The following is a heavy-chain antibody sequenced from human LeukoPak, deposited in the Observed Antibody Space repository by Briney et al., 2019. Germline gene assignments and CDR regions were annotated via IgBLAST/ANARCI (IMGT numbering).Heavy chain of an antibody. CDR1: GGSISSYY. V-gene: IGHV4-59*01. Sequence: SETLSLTCTVSGGSISSYYWSWIRQPPGKGLEWIGYIYCSGSTNYNPSLKSRVTVSVDTSKNQFSLKLSSVTAADTAVYYCARGAATYYDFWSGYYRDYYYYYMDVWGKGTTVTVSS. CDR2: IYCSGST. CDR3: ARGAATYYDFWSGYYRDYYYYYMDV. D-gene: IGHD3-3*01. J-gene: IGHJ6*03.